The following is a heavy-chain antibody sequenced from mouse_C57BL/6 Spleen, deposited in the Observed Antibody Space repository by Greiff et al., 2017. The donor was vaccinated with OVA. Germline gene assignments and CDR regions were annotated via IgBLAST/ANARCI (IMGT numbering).Heavy chain of an antibody. CDR3: TRWDYYGSSSDY. D-gene: IGHD1-1*01. CDR1: GFTFSSYA. Sequence: EVQLVESGEGLVKPGGSLKLSCAASGFTFSSYAMSWVRQTPEKRLEWVAYISSGGDYIYYADTVKGRFTISRDTARNTLYLQMSSLKSEDTAMYYCTRWDYYGSSSDYWGQGTTLTVSS. J-gene: IGHJ2*01. CDR2: ISSGGDYI. V-gene: IGHV5-9-1*02.